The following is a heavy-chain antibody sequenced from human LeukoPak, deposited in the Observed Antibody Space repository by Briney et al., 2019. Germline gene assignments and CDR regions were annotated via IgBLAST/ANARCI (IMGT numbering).Heavy chain of an antibody. Sequence: ASVKVSCKASGYTFTTYGLSWVRQAPGQGLEWMGWITTYNGDTDYAQKLQGRVTMTADTSTSTAYMELRSLRSDDTAVYYCARGPDIVVVVAGDEGNWFDPWGQGTLVTVSS. CDR1: GYTFTTYG. CDR3: ARGPDIVVVVAGDEGNWFDP. D-gene: IGHD2-15*01. V-gene: IGHV1-18*01. CDR2: ITTYNGDT. J-gene: IGHJ5*02.